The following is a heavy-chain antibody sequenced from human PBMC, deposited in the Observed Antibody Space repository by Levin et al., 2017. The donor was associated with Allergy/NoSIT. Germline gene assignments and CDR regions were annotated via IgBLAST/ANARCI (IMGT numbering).Heavy chain of an antibody. Sequence: GESLKISCKVSGYSFSSSWIGWVRQMPGKGLEWMGNIYPGDSDTRYSPSFQGQVTISADKSITTAYLQWSSLKVSDTAIYYCARRATTMEYFDYWGQGTLITVSS. V-gene: IGHV5-51*01. D-gene: IGHD1-1*01. J-gene: IGHJ4*02. CDR2: IYPGDSDT. CDR1: GYSFSSSW. CDR3: ARRATTMEYFDY.